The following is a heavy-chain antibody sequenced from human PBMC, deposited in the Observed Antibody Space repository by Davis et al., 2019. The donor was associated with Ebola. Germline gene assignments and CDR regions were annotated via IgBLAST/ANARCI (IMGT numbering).Heavy chain of an antibody. Sequence: GESLKISCAASGFTFSSYWMHWVRQAPGKGLVWVSRINSDGSSTSYADSVKGRFTISRDNAKNTLYLQMNSLRAEDTAVYYCARGGAPTVEFDSWGQGTLVTVSS. J-gene: IGHJ4*02. CDR1: GFTFSSYW. CDR3: ARGGAPTVEFDS. CDR2: INSDGSST. D-gene: IGHD4-17*01. V-gene: IGHV3-74*01.